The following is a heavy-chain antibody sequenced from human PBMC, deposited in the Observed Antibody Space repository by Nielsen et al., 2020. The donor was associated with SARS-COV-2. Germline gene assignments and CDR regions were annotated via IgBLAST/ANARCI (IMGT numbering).Heavy chain of an antibody. D-gene: IGHD3-10*01. J-gene: IGHJ4*02. V-gene: IGHV3-30*04. CDR3: ARDFYGSGSFPDY. Sequence: SCVGSGFTFSRYTMHWVRQAPGKGLEWVAAISYDGSHKYYADSVRGRFTISRDNAKNTLYLQMNSLRAEDTAVYYCARDFYGSGSFPDYWGQGTLVTVSS. CDR1: GFTFSRYT. CDR2: ISYDGSHK.